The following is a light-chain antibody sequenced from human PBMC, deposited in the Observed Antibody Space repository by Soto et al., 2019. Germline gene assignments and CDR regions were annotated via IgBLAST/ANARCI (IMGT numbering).Light chain of an antibody. Sequence: EIVLTQSPATLSLSPGERATLSCRASQSVSSNLVWYQHKPGQAPRLLIYGASTRATDIPARFSGSGSGTEFTLTISSLQSEDYAVYYCQQYNNLPRTFGGGTKVDI. V-gene: IGKV3-15*01. J-gene: IGKJ4*01. CDR3: QQYNNLPRT. CDR1: QSVSSN. CDR2: GAS.